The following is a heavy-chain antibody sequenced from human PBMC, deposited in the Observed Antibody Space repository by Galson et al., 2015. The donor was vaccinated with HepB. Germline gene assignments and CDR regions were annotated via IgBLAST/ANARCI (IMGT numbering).Heavy chain of an antibody. V-gene: IGHV1-2*02. CDR1: GYDFSDFY. CDR2: INPNSGVT. Sequence: SVKVSCKASGYDFSDFYIHWVRQAPGQGLEWMGWINPNSGVTRYADKFQGGVTMTRDTSITTAYLELRRLKSDDTAVYYCATALRGNNYGRDYHGMDVCGQGTLVTVSS. D-gene: IGHD5-18*01. CDR3: ATALRGNNYGRDYHGMDV. J-gene: IGHJ4*02.